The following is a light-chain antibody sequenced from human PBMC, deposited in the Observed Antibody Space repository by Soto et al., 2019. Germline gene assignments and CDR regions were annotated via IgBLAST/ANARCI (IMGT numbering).Light chain of an antibody. CDR3: SSYTSSSSRV. CDR2: DVS. J-gene: IGLJ1*01. CDR1: SSDVGGYNY. Sequence: QSALTQPASVSGSPGQSITISCTGTSSDVGGYNYVSWYQQHPGKAPKLIIYDVSTRPSGVSNRFSASKSGNTASLTISGLQAEDEADYDCSSYTSSSSRVFGTGTKLTVL. V-gene: IGLV2-14*01.